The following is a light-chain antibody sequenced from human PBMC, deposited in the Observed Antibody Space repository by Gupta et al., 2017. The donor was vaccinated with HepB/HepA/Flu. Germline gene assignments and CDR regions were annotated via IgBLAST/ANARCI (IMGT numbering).Light chain of an antibody. V-gene: IGKV1-6*01. CDR1: QAIGRD. Sequence: AIQLTQSPSSLSASVGDRVTITCRASQAIGRDLEWYQQQPGKAPKLLIYVATTLQTGVPSRFSGSGPGTDFTLTIDSLQPEEFATYYCLHNDNYPRMFGQGTKVDIK. J-gene: IGKJ1*01. CDR3: LHNDNYPRM. CDR2: VAT.